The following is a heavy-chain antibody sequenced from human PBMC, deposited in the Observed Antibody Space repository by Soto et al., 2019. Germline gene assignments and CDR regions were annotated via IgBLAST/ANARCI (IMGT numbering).Heavy chain of an antibody. D-gene: IGHD3-3*01. Sequence: SVKVSCKASGFTFTSSAMQWVRQARGQRPEWIGWIVVGSGNTNYAQKFQERVTITRDMSTSTAYMELSSLRSEDTAVYFCARDEGRFFMDVWGQGTTATVSS. V-gene: IGHV1-58*02. CDR1: GFTFTSSA. CDR3: ARDEGRFFMDV. J-gene: IGHJ6*02. CDR2: IVVGSGNT.